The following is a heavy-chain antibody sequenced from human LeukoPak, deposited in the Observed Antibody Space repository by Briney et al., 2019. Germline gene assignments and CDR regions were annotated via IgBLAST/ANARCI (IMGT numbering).Heavy chain of an antibody. D-gene: IGHD2-15*01. Sequence: ASVKVSCKASGYTFTSSHMHWVRQAPGQGLEWMGWINPNSGGTNHAQKFQGRVTMTRDASISTAYMELSRLRSDDTAVYYCARGPIVVVVAARGAGFDPWGQGTLVTVSS. V-gene: IGHV1-2*02. CDR1: GYTFTSSH. CDR3: ARGPIVVVVAARGAGFDP. J-gene: IGHJ5*02. CDR2: INPNSGGT.